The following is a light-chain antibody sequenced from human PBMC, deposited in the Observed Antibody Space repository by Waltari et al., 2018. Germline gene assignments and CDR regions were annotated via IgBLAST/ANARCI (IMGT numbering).Light chain of an antibody. J-gene: IGKJ1*01. Sequence: DIVMTQSPEFLAVSLGERATINCKSSHSVLYNSNEKNYLAWYQQKPGQPPKLLIYWASTRQSGVPDRFSGSGSGTDFTLTINSLQAEDVAVYYCQQYYSRRTFGRGTRVEIK. CDR2: WAS. CDR1: HSVLYNSNEKNY. V-gene: IGKV4-1*01. CDR3: QQYYSRRT.